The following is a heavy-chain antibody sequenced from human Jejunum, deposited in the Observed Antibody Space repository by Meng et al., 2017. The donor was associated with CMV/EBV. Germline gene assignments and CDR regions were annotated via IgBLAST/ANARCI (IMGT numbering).Heavy chain of an antibody. V-gene: IGHV4-31*03. CDR1: GGSVSSGGYY. D-gene: IGHD6-19*01. CDR3: ARVSSGWDYFDY. CDR2: IYYSGST. Sequence: QVQSPGSGPGLGKPSQALSLTCTVSGGSVSSGGYYWTWIRQHPGKGLEWFRHIYYSGSTFYNPSLKRRVIISIDTSKNQFSLNLRSVTAADTAVYYCARVSSGWDYFDYWGQGTLVTVSS. J-gene: IGHJ4*02.